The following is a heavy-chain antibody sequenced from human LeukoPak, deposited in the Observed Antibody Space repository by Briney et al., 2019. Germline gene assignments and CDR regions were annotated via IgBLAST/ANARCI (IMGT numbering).Heavy chain of an antibody. CDR3: ARDNLDFFDY. CDR1: GFPFSIYG. Sequence: GGSLRLSCAGSGFPFSIYGMNWVRQAPGKGLEWVSGISPGGGPTYYADSVKGRFTISRDNAKNSLYLQMNSLRAEDTAVYYCARDNLDFFDYWGQGTLVTVSS. CDR2: ISPGGGPT. V-gene: IGHV3-23*01. J-gene: IGHJ4*02.